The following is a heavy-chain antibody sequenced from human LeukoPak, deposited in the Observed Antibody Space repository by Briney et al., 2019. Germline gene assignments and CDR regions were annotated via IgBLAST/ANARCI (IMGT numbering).Heavy chain of an antibody. J-gene: IGHJ4*01. V-gene: IGHV2-5*02. Sequence: SGPTLVNPTQTLTLTCTFSRFSLSVGGVGVAWIRQPPGKALEWLALIYWDDDKRYSPSLKSRLTIIKDTSKNQVILTMTNMDPVDTATYYCAHTPYSGSYSDYWGHGTLVTVSP. D-gene: IGHD1-26*01. CDR2: IYWDDDK. CDR1: RFSLSVGGVG. CDR3: AHTPYSGSYSDY.